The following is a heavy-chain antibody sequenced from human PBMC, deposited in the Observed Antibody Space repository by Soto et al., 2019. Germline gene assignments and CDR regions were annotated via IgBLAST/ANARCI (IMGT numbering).Heavy chain of an antibody. CDR3: ARERMIAVAGTFRAGGYYYGMDV. CDR1: GGSFSGYY. CDR2: INHSGST. Sequence: SETLSLTCAVYGGSFSGYYWSWIRQPPGKGLEWIGEINHSGSTNYNPSLKSRVTISVDTSKNQFSLKLSSVTAADTAVYYCARERMIAVAGTFRAGGYYYGMDVSGQGSTVTASS. V-gene: IGHV4-34*01. J-gene: IGHJ6*02. D-gene: IGHD6-19*01.